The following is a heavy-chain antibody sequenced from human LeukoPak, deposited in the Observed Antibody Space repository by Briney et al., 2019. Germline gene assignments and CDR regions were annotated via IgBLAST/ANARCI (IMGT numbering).Heavy chain of an antibody. D-gene: IGHD2-2*01. CDR2: IIPIFGTA. CDR3: ARGVPAASYYYYYMDV. Sequence: ASVKVSCKASVGTFSSYAISWVRQAPGQGLEWMGGIIPIFGTANYAQKFQGRVTITTDESTSTAYMELSSLRSEDTAVYYCARGVPAASYYYYYMDVWGKGTTVTVSS. CDR1: VGTFSSYA. V-gene: IGHV1-69*05. J-gene: IGHJ6*03.